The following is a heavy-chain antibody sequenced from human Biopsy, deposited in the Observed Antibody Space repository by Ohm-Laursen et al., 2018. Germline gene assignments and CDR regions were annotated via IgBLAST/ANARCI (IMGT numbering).Heavy chain of an antibody. CDR2: IYYSGST. D-gene: IGHD6-19*01. J-gene: IGHJ4*02. V-gene: IGHV4-59*07. CDR3: ARGMRSSGWPYFDS. CDR1: GGSIYNFF. Sequence: SDTLSLTCTVSGGSIYNFFCSWIRQPPGKGLEWIGYIYYSGSTNYNPSLESRVTMSVDMPKNQFSLKLSSVTAADTAIYYCARGMRSSGWPYFDSWGQGTLVTVSS.